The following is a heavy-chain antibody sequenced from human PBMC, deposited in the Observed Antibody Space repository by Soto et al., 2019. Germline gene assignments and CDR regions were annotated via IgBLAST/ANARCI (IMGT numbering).Heavy chain of an antibody. D-gene: IGHD6-13*01. Sequence: ASVQGSCKASGYTFTSYGISWVRQAPGQGLEWMGWISAYNGNTNYAQKFQGRVTITADESTSTAYMELSSLRSEDTAVYYCARGRYSSSLDYWGQGTLVTVSS. CDR1: GYTFTSYG. CDR2: ISAYNGNT. CDR3: ARGRYSSSLDY. V-gene: IGHV1-18*04. J-gene: IGHJ4*02.